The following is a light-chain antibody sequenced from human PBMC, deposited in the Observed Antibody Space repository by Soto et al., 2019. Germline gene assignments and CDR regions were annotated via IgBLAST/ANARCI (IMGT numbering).Light chain of an antibody. CDR1: QSVSSGY. J-gene: IGKJ3*01. Sequence: EIVLTQSPGTLSLSPGERATLSCRASQSVSSGYLGWYQQKPGQAPRLLIYGASNRAAGTPDRFSGSGSGTDFTFTISRLEPEDFAVYFCQQYGESPFTFGPGTNVDIK. CDR3: QQYGESPFT. V-gene: IGKV3-20*01. CDR2: GAS.